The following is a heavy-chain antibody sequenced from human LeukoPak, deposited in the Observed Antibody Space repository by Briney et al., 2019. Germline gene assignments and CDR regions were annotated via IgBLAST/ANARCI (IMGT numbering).Heavy chain of an antibody. CDR3: ARDMGAHDAFDI. CDR2: IIPIFGTA. CDR1: GGTFSSYA. V-gene: IGHV1-69*01. Sequence: SVKVSCKASGGTFSSYAISWVRQAPGQGLEWMGGIIPIFGTANYAQKFQGRVTITADESTSTAYMELSSLRSEDTAVYYCARDMGAHDAFDIWGQGAMVTVSS. J-gene: IGHJ3*02. D-gene: IGHD1-26*01.